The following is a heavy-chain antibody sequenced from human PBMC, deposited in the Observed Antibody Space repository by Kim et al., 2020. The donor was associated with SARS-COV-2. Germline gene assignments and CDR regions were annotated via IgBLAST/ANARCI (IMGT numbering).Heavy chain of an antibody. D-gene: IGHD6-6*01. Sequence: SVKVSCKASGGTFSSYAISWVRQAPGQGLEWMGRIIPILGIANYAQKFQGRVTITADKSTSTAYMELSSLRSEDTAVYYCAVGRYSSSWVSSYWGQGTLVTVSS. CDR1: GGTFSSYA. J-gene: IGHJ4*02. V-gene: IGHV1-69*04. CDR3: AVGRYSSSWVSSY. CDR2: IIPILGIA.